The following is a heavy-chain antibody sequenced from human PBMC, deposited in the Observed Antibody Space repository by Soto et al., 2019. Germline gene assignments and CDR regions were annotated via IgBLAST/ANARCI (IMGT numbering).Heavy chain of an antibody. CDR2: IYYSGST. D-gene: IGHD5-12*01. Sequence: QVQLQESGPGLVKPSETLSLTCTVSGGSISSYYWSWIRQPPGKGLEWIGYIYYSGSTNYNPSLKSRATLSVDTSKNQFSLKLSSVTAADTAVYYCARVRGDGYNYRYYGMDVWGQGTTVTVSS. CDR3: ARVRGDGYNYRYYGMDV. CDR1: GGSISSYY. V-gene: IGHV4-59*01. J-gene: IGHJ6*02.